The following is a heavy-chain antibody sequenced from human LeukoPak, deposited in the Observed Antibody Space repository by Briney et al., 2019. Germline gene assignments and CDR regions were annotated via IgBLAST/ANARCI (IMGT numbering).Heavy chain of an antibody. J-gene: IGHJ4*02. CDR2: FDPEDGEI. CDR1: GHTLTELS. V-gene: IGHV1-24*01. Sequence: ASVKVSCKVSGHTLTELSMHWVRQAPGKGLEWMGGFDPEDGEIMYAQKFQGRVTMTDDTSTDTAYMELSRLRSDDTAVYYCARVSIVVVPAAMGAALGYWGQGTLVTVSS. CDR3: ARVSIVVVPAAMGAALGY. D-gene: IGHD2-2*01.